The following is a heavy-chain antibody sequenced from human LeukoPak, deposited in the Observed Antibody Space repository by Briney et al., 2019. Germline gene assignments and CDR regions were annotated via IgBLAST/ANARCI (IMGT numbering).Heavy chain of an antibody. Sequence: PGGSLRLSCAASGFTLSNYAMTWVRQAPGKGLEWVSRISGGGGSTYYADSVKGRFTISRDNSKNLLYLQMNFLRAEDTAVYYCAKGGGTGGIPYYFDYWGQGTLVTVSS. D-gene: IGHD2-15*01. V-gene: IGHV3-23*01. CDR2: ISGGGGST. CDR3: AKGGGTGGIPYYFDY. CDR1: GFTLSNYA. J-gene: IGHJ4*02.